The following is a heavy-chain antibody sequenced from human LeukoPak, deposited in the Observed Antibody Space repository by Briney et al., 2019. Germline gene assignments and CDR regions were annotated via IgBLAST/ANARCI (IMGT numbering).Heavy chain of an antibody. CDR3: ARQASPSGTHLLYAFDI. V-gene: IGHV4-39*01. CDR1: GGSITSSNYY. D-gene: IGHD1-26*01. J-gene: IGHJ3*02. CDR2: VYYGGNT. Sequence: SETLSLTCTVSGGSITSSNYYWAWIRQPPGKGLEWIGSVYYGGNTYYNPSLRSRLTISVDTSKIQFSLRLTSVTAVDTAVYYCARQASPSGTHLLYAFDIWGQGTMVTVSA.